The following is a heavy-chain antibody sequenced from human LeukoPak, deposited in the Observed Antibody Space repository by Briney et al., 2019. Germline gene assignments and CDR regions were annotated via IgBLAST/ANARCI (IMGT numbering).Heavy chain of an antibody. J-gene: IGHJ4*02. Sequence: ASVKVSCKASGYTFTGYYMHWVRQAPGQGLEWMGWINPDSGATNYAQKFQGRVTMTRDTSISTAYMELRRLRSDDTAVYYCATPIRGLLYYFDYWGQGTLVTVSS. CDR2: INPDSGAT. D-gene: IGHD3-10*01. CDR3: ATPIRGLLYYFDY. V-gene: IGHV1-2*02. CDR1: GYTFTGYY.